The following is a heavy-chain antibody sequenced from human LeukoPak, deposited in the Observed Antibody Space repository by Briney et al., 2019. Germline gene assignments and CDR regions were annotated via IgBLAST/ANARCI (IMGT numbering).Heavy chain of an antibody. CDR1: GGSISGYY. D-gene: IGHD6-6*01. CDR2: IYYSGST. CDR3: AREGLAARRGAFDI. V-gene: IGHV4-59*01. J-gene: IGHJ3*02. Sequence: SETLSLTCTVSGGSISGYYWSWIRQPPGKGLEWIGYIYYSGSTSYNPSLKSRVTISVDTSKKQFSLNLKSVTAADTAIYYCAREGLAARRGAFDIWGQGTVVSVSS.